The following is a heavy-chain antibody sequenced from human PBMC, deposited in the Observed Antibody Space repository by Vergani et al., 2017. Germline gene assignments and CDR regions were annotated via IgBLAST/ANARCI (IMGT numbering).Heavy chain of an antibody. CDR3: ARSRAADGKPHSYGMDV. J-gene: IGHJ6*02. Sequence: QVQLVQSGAEVKKPGSSVKVSCKASGGTFSSYAISWVRQAPGQGLEWMGRISPIFGTANYAQKFQGRVTITADESTSTAYMELSSLRSEDTAVYYCARSRAADGKPHSYGMDVWGQGTTVTVSS. D-gene: IGHD6-13*01. V-gene: IGHV1-69*13. CDR2: ISPIFGTA. CDR1: GGTFSSYA.